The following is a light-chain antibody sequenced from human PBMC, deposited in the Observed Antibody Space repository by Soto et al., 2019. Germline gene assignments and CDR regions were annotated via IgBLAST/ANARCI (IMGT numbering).Light chain of an antibody. CDR3: QQRDNWT. V-gene: IGKV3-11*01. J-gene: IGKJ1*01. Sequence: EIVLTQSPATLSLSPGERATLSCRASQSVGSFLAWYQQKPGQAPRLLIYDASNRATGVPAGFSGSGSGTDFTLTISSLEAEDFAVYYCQQRDNWTFGQGTKVDIK. CDR1: QSVGSF. CDR2: DAS.